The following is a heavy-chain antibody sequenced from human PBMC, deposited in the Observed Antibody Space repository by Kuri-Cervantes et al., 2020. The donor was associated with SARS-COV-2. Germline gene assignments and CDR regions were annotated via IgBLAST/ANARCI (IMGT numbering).Heavy chain of an antibody. CDR2: MNPNSGNT. J-gene: IGHJ6*03. D-gene: IGHD6-6*01. CDR1: GYTFTSYD. V-gene: IGHV1-8*03. Sequence: ASVKVSCKASGYTFTSYDINWVRQATGQGLEWMGWMNPNSGNTGYAQKFQGRVTITRNTSISTAYMELSSLRADDTAVYYCARAVGSSSAGDYSMDVWGKGTTVTVSS. CDR3: ARAVGSSSAGDYSMDV.